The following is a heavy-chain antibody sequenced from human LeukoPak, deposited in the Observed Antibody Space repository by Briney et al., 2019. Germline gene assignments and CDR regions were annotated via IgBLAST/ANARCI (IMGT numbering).Heavy chain of an antibody. Sequence: PGGSLRLSCAASGFTFSSNWMSCVSQAPGKGLEWVANIKQDGSEKYYVDSVKGRFTISRDNAKNSLYLQMNSRRAEDTAVYYCARDFGRGGGWYWGFDAFDIWGQGTMVTVSS. CDR1: GFTFSSNW. CDR2: IKQDGSEK. J-gene: IGHJ3*02. D-gene: IGHD6-19*01. CDR3: ARDFGRGGGWYWGFDAFDI. V-gene: IGHV3-7*01.